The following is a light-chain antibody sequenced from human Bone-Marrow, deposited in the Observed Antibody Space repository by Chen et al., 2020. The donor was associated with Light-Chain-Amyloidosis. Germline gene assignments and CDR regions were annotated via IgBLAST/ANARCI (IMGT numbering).Light chain of an antibody. Sequence: QSALTQPASVSRSPGQSITISCNGTSSDVGGDNHVSWYQQHPDKAPKLMIYEVTNLPSWVPDRLSGSKSDNTASLTISGLQTEDEADYFCSSYTITNTLVFGSGTRVTVL. J-gene: IGLJ1*01. CDR3: SSYTITNTLV. CDR1: SSDVGGDNH. V-gene: IGLV2-14*01. CDR2: EVT.